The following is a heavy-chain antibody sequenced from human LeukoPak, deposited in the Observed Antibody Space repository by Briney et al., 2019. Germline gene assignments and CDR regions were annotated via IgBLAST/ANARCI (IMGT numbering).Heavy chain of an antibody. D-gene: IGHD3-10*01. CDR1: GGSISSYY. Sequence: SETLSLTCTVSGGSISSYYWSWIRQPPGKGLEWIGYIYYSGSTNYNPSLKSRVTISVDTSKNQFSLKLSSVTAADPAVYYCATFGLAEYFQHWGQGPLVTVSS. V-gene: IGHV4-59*08. CDR3: ATFGLAEYFQH. J-gene: IGHJ1*01. CDR2: IYYSGST.